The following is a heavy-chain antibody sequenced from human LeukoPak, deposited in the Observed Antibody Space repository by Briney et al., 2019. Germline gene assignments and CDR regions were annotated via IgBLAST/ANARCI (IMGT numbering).Heavy chain of an antibody. Sequence: GGSLRLSCAASGFTFSSYWMGWVRQAPGKGLEWVANIKQDGSEKYYVDSVKGRFTISRDNAKNSLYLQMNSLRAEDTAVYYCARVSDYDFWSGFLDAFDMWGQGTMVTVSS. D-gene: IGHD3-3*01. J-gene: IGHJ3*02. CDR2: IKQDGSEK. V-gene: IGHV3-7*01. CDR3: ARVSDYDFWSGFLDAFDM. CDR1: GFTFSSYW.